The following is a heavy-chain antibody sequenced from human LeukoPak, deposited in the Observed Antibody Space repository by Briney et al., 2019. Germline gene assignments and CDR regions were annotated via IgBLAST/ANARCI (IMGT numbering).Heavy chain of an antibody. V-gene: IGHV4-39*07. D-gene: IGHD1-26*01. Sequence: SETLSLTCSVFGDSISSSSYYWAWIRQSPEKGLEWIGSIYYTGGTYYSPSLKSRVTISVDTSKNQFSLKLSSVTAADTAVYYCARDMKCKGGSCDFDYWGQGTLVTVSS. J-gene: IGHJ4*02. CDR2: IYYTGGT. CDR3: ARDMKCKGGSCDFDY. CDR1: GDSISSSSYY.